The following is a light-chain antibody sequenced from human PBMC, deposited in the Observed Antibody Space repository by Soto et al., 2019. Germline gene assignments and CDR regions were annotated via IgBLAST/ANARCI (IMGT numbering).Light chain of an antibody. CDR2: EDN. Sequence: QSALTQPPSASGSPGQSVTISCTGTSGDVGGYYYVSWYQQHPDKAPKLIIYEDNSRPSGVSNRFSGSKSGNTASLTISGLQAEDEADYYCCSYAGGLTWVFGGGTKLTVL. CDR1: SGDVGGYYY. J-gene: IGLJ3*02. V-gene: IGLV2-8*01. CDR3: CSYAGGLTWV.